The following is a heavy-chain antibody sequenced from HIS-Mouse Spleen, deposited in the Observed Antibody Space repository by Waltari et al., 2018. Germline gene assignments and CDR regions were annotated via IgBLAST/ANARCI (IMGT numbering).Heavy chain of an antibody. Sequence: QVQLQQWGAGLLKPSETLSLTCAVYGGSFSGYYWSWIRQPPGKGLEWIGEINHSGSTNYNPSLQSRVTRSVDTSKNQFSLKLGSVTAADTAVYYCARGWDSGSYYYYYGMDVWGQGTTVTVSS. CDR2: INHSGST. D-gene: IGHD1-26*01. J-gene: IGHJ6*02. V-gene: IGHV4-34*01. CDR1: GGSFSGYY. CDR3: ARGWDSGSYYYYYGMDV.